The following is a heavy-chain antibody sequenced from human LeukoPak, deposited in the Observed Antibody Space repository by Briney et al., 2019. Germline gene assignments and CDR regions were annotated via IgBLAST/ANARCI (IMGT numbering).Heavy chain of an antibody. CDR3: ARDPYGDGFAHFDY. CDR2: ITPSGGT. V-gene: IGHV1-2*02. J-gene: IGHJ4*02. Sequence: GASVKVSCKASGYTFTSYAMHWVRQAPGQGLEWMGWITPSGGTNYPQKFQGRVAITRDTSITTAYMDLSRLTSDDTAVYYCARDPYGDGFAHFDYWGQGALVTVSS. D-gene: IGHD5-24*01. CDR1: GYTFTSYA.